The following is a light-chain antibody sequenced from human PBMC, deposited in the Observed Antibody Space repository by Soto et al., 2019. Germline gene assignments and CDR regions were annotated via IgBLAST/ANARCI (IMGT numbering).Light chain of an antibody. CDR1: QSVGNN. J-gene: IGKJ4*01. CDR3: QRYGDWPLS. V-gene: IGKV3-15*01. CDR2: ATS. Sequence: EIVLTQSPATLSVSPGERATLSCRASQSVGNNFAGYQPKPGQAPRLLIFATSSRATGVPARFSGSGSGTEFTLSISRLPSDDFAVYYCQRYGDWPLSFGGGAKVEIE.